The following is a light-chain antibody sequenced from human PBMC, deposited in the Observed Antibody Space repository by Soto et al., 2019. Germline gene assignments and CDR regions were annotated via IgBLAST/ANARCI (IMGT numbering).Light chain of an antibody. CDR2: EVT. CDR1: SSDVGGYNY. V-gene: IGLV2-8*01. CDR3: SSYAGSNTYV. J-gene: IGLJ1*01. Sequence: QSVLTQPPSASGSPGRSVTISCTGTSSDVGGYNYVSWYQHHPGKAPKLIIYEVTKRPSGVPDRFSGSKSGTTASLTVSGLQAEDEADYFCSSYAGSNTYVFGTGTKVTVL.